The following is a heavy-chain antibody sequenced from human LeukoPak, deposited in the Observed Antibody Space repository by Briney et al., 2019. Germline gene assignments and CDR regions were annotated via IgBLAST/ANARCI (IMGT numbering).Heavy chain of an antibody. CDR3: AREWIVGTDI. D-gene: IGHD1-26*01. V-gene: IGHV1-3*01. J-gene: IGHJ3*02. CDR2: INAGNGNT. Sequence: ASVKVSCKASGYTFTSYDINWVRQATGQRLEWMGWINAGNGNTKYSQKFQGRVTITRDTSASTAYMELSSLRSEDTAVYYCAREWIVGTDIWGQGTMVTVSS. CDR1: GYTFTSYD.